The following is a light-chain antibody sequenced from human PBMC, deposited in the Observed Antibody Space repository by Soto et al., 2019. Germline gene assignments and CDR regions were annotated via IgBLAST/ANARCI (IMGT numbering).Light chain of an antibody. CDR2: GVT. CDR1: DSDVGGYNF. V-gene: IGLV2-14*01. Sequence: QSVLTQPASVSGSPGQSITISCTGTDSDVGGYNFVSWYQQHPGKALKLMIYGVTNRPSGVSNRFSGSKSGNTASLTISGLQAEDDANYYCSSFRRSNTPHVLFGEGTQLTVL. CDR3: SSFRRSNTPHVL. J-gene: IGLJ2*01.